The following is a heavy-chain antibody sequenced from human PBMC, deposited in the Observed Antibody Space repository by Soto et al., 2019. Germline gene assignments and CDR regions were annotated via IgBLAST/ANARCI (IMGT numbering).Heavy chain of an antibody. Sequence: GGSLRLSCAACGFTFSSYGMHWVRQAPGKGLEWVAVIWYDGSNKCYADSVKGRFTISRDNSKNTLYLQMNSLRAEDTAVYYCARVYFGDNWNYLGYYGMDVWGQGTTVTVSS. J-gene: IGHJ6*02. V-gene: IGHV3-33*01. CDR2: IWYDGSNK. CDR3: ARVYFGDNWNYLGYYGMDV. CDR1: GFTFSSYG. D-gene: IGHD1-7*01.